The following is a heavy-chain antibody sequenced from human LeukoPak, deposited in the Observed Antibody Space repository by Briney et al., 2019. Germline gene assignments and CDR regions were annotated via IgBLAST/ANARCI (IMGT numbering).Heavy chain of an antibody. D-gene: IGHD2-15*01. CDR3: AADLAGVAATGYFDY. CDR1: GYTLTELS. Sequence: ASVKVSCKVSGYTLTELSMHWVRQAPGKGLEWMGGFDPEDSETIYAQKFQGRVTMTEDTSTDTAYMELSSLRSEDTAVYYCAADLAGVAATGYFDYWGQGTLVTVSS. CDR2: FDPEDSET. J-gene: IGHJ4*02. V-gene: IGHV1-24*01.